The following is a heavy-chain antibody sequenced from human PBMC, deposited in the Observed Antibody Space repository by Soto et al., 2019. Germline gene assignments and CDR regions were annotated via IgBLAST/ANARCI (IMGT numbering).Heavy chain of an antibody. J-gene: IGHJ4*02. Sequence: SVKVSCKASGFTFTSSAVQWVRQARVQRLEWIGWIVVGSGNTNYAQKFQERVTITRDMSTSTAYMELSSLRSEDTAVYYCAADGVYYDILTGRSQSFDYWGQGTLVTVSS. CDR1: GFTFTSSA. CDR2: IVVGSGNT. D-gene: IGHD3-9*01. V-gene: IGHV1-58*01. CDR3: AADGVYYDILTGRSQSFDY.